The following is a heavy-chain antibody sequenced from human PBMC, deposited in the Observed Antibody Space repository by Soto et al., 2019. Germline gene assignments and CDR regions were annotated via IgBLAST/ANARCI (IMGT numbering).Heavy chain of an antibody. V-gene: IGHV3-30*03. CDR2: ISYDGSNK. CDR3: ACLTDTAMVTFDY. CDR1: GFTFSSYG. Sequence: GGSLRLSCAASGFTFSSYGMHWVRQAPGKGLEWVAVISYDGSNKYYADSVKGRFTISRDNSKNTLYLQMNSLRAEDTAVYYCACLTDTAMVTFDYWGQGTLVTSPQ. D-gene: IGHD5-18*01. J-gene: IGHJ4*02.